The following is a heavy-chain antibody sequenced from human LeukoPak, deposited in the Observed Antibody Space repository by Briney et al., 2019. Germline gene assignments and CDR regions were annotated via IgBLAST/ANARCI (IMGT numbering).Heavy chain of an antibody. V-gene: IGHV4-59*01. CDR3: ARATPSIAALDY. J-gene: IGHJ4*02. CDR2: IYYSGST. CDR1: GGSISSYY. D-gene: IGHD6-6*01. Sequence: SETLSLTCTVSGGSISSYYWSWIRQPPGKGQEWIGYIYYSGSTNYNPSLKSRVTISVDTSKNQFSLKLSSVTAADTAVYYCARATPSIAALDYWGQGTLVTVSS.